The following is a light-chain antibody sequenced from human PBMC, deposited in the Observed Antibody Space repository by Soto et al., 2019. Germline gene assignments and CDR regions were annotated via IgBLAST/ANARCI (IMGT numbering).Light chain of an antibody. CDR2: GAS. CDR1: QRVGSAY. J-gene: IGKJ2*01. V-gene: IGKV3-20*01. Sequence: EIVLTQSPGTLSLSPGERATLSCRASQRVGSAYLACYQQKPGQAPRRLIYGASSRATGVPDRFSGSGSETEFTLNISRLEPENFALYYRQYYSNSLAFGQGTKLESK. CDR3: QYYSNSLA.